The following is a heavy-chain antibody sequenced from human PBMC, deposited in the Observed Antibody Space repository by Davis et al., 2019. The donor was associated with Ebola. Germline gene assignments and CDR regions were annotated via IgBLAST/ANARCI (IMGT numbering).Heavy chain of an antibody. Sequence: PGGSLRLSCAASGFTFNRYTMHWVRYAPGKGLDRFSLIRCDASKSIYADSMRGRFTISRDNRKNSLYLQINSLRVEDTALYYCVKEHDSGWPNFHNWDQGTLVTDPS. V-gene: IGHV3-43*01. CDR2: IRCDASKS. D-gene: IGHD6-19*01. CDR3: VKEHDSGWPNFHN. J-gene: IGHJ4*02. CDR1: GFTFNRYT.